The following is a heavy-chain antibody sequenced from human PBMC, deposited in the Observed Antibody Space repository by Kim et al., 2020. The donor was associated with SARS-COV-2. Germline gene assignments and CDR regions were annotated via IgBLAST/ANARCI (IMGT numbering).Heavy chain of an antibody. CDR1: GFTFSRYG. CDR2: IWFDGSNK. V-gene: IGHV3-33*06. J-gene: IGHJ6*02. D-gene: IGHD3-22*01. CDR3: AKDLGRQYYDSSGYYYLPIYYYYGIDV. Sequence: GGSLRLSCAASGFTFSRYGMHWVRQAPGKGLECVAVIWFDGSNKYYADSVKGRFTISRDNSKNTLYLQMNSLRAEDTAVYYCAKDLGRQYYDSSGYYYLPIYYYYGIDVWGQGTTVTVSS.